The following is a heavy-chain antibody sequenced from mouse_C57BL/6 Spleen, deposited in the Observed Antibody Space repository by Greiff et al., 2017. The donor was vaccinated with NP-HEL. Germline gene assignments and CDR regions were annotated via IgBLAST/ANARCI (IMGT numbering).Heavy chain of an antibody. V-gene: IGHV5-9-1*02. J-gene: IGHJ4*01. CDR3: TRVLLYYYAMDY. CDR1: GFTFSSYA. CDR2: ISSGGDYI. Sequence: EVNLVESGEGLVKPGGSLKLSCAASGFTFSSYAMSWVRQTPEKRLEWVAYISSGGDYIYYADTVKGRFTISRDNARNTLYLQMSSLKSEDTAMYYCTRVLLYYYAMDYWGQGTSVTVSS.